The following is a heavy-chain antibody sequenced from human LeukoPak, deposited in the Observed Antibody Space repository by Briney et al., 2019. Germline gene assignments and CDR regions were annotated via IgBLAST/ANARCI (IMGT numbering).Heavy chain of an antibody. V-gene: IGHV1-8*01. D-gene: IGHD4-17*01. CDR3: ARSTTVTAPSYYYYMDV. CDR1: GYTFTSYD. Sequence: GASVKVSCKASGYTFTSYDINWVRQATGQGLEWMGWMNPNSGNTGYAQKFQGRVTMTRNTSISTAYMELSSLRSEDTAVYYCARSTTVTAPSYYYYMDVWGKGTTVTISS. J-gene: IGHJ6*03. CDR2: MNPNSGNT.